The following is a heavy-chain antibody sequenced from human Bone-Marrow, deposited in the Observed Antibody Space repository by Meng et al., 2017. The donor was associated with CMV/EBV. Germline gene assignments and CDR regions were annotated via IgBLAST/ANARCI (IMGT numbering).Heavy chain of an antibody. CDR3: ARGGQQLVLSLVYFDY. CDR2: ISAYNGNT. Sequence: SGSPFTSYGVSWVRQAPGQGLEWMGWISAYNGNTNYAQNLQGRVTMTTDTSTSTAYMELRSLRSDDTAVYYCARGGQQLVLSLVYFDYWGQGTLVTVSS. V-gene: IGHV1-18*01. CDR1: GSPFTSYG. D-gene: IGHD6-13*01. J-gene: IGHJ4*02.